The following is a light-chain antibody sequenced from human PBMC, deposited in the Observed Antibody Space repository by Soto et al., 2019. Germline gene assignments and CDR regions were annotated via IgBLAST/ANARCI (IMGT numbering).Light chain of an antibody. CDR1: QSVSSSC. CDR2: GAS. J-gene: IGKJ1*01. V-gene: IGKV3-20*01. Sequence: EIVLTQSPGTLSLSPGERATLSCRASQSVSSSCLAWYQQKPGQAPRLLIYGASSRATGIPDRFSGSGSGTDFTLTISRLEPEDFAVYYCQQYGSSPPSTFGQGTKVDI. CDR3: QQYGSSPPST.